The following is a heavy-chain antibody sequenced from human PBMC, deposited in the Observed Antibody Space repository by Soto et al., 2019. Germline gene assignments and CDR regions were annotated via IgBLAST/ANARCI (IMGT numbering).Heavy chain of an antibody. CDR3: ARERLDYCDSSGYYDY. CDR1: GGSISSYY. V-gene: IGHV4-59*01. D-gene: IGHD3-22*01. J-gene: IGHJ4*02. CDR2: IYYSGST. Sequence: QVQLQESGPGLVKPSETLSLTCTVSGGSISSYYWSWIRQPPGKGLEWIGYIYYSGSTNYNPSLKSRVTISVDTSKNQFSLKLSSVTAADTAVYYCARERLDYCDSSGYYDYWGQGTLVTVSS.